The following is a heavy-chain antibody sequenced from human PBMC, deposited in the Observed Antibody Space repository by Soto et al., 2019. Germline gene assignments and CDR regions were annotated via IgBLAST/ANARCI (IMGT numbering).Heavy chain of an antibody. CDR2: INPNTGDT. J-gene: IGHJ4*02. Sequence: QVQLVQSGAEVKKPGASVKISCKASGYTFTYYHVHWVRQAPGQGLEWMGIINPNTGDTTYAQKFQGRVTMTRDTSTNTVYMEVSSLTSEDTALYYCERVPYSYGLLFYLDYWGQGTLVTVSS. D-gene: IGHD5-18*01. CDR3: ERVPYSYGLLFYLDY. CDR1: GYTFTYYH. V-gene: IGHV1-46*01.